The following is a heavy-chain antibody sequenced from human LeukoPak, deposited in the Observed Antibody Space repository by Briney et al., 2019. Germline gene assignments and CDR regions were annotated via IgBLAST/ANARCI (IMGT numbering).Heavy chain of an antibody. D-gene: IGHD3-22*01. CDR2: IYYSGST. Sequence: PSETLSLTCTVSGGSISSSSYYWGWIRQPPGKGLGWIGSIYYSGSTYYNPSLKSRVTISVDTSKNQFSLKLSSVTAADTAVYYCARDYDSSDVFDIWGQGTMVTVSS. CDR1: GGSISSSSYY. CDR3: ARDYDSSDVFDI. J-gene: IGHJ3*02. V-gene: IGHV4-39*07.